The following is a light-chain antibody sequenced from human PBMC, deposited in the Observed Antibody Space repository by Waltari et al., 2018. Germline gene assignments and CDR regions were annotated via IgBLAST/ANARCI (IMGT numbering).Light chain of an antibody. J-gene: IGLJ2*01. CDR2: EAT. CDR1: RSAIGAYNF. CDR3: CSYVGGSRVL. Sequence: QSVLPQPASVSGSPGQSITISCTGTRSAIGAYNFVSWFQQLPGQAPRLLISEATKRPSGVSYRFSGSKSGNTASLSISDLQAEDEADYYCCSYVGGSRVLFGGGTKLTV. V-gene: IGLV2-23*01.